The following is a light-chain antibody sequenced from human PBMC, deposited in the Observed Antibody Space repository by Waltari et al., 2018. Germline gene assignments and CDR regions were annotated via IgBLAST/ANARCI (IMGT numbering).Light chain of an antibody. CDR2: YDR. Sequence: SYVVTQPPSVSVAPGETATITCGGDNIGTYSVHWYQQKAGQAPFLVIFYDRDRPSGSPDRFSGSTFGNTSTLTISRVEAGDEARYYCHVWHPHVDPGVFGTGTEVTVL. V-gene: IGLV3-21*04. J-gene: IGLJ1*01. CDR3: HVWHPHVDPGV. CDR1: NIGTYS.